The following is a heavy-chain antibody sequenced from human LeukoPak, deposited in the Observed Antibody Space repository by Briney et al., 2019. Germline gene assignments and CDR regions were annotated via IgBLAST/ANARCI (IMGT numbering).Heavy chain of an antibody. J-gene: IGHJ3*02. CDR2: MNPNSGNT. CDR3: ARGADVLRYLDWLNGNAFDI. CDR1: GYTFTSYD. V-gene: IGHV1-8*01. D-gene: IGHD3-9*01. Sequence: GASVKVSCKASGYTFTSYDINWVRQATGQGLEWMGWMNPNSGNTGYAQKFQGRVTMTRNTSISTAYMELSSLRSEDTAVYYCARGADVLRYLDWLNGNAFDIWGQGTMVTVSS.